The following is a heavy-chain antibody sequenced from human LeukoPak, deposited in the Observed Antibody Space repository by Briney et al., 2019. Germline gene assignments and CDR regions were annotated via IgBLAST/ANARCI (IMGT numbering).Heavy chain of an antibody. D-gene: IGHD6-13*01. Sequence: GGSLRLSCAASGFTFSSYSMNWVRQAPGKGLEWVSSISSSSYIYYADSVKGRFTISRDNAKNSLYLQMNSLRAEDTAVYYCASSGYSSSWYLGWGQGTTVTVSS. CDR1: GFTFSSYS. V-gene: IGHV3-21*01. J-gene: IGHJ6*02. CDR3: ASSGYSSSWYLG. CDR2: ISSSSYI.